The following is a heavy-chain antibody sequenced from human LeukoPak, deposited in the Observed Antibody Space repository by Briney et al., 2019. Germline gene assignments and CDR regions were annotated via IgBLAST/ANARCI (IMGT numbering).Heavy chain of an antibody. D-gene: IGHD1-26*01. CDR3: ARDQGAVGSYYELDYFDY. Sequence: GGSLRLSCAASGFTFSSYAMHWVRQAPGKGLEWVAVISYDGSNKYYADSVKGRFTISRDNAKNSLYLQMNSLRAEDTAVYYCARDQGAVGSYYELDYFDYWGQGTLVTVSS. CDR2: ISYDGSNK. V-gene: IGHV3-30-3*01. J-gene: IGHJ4*02. CDR1: GFTFSSYA.